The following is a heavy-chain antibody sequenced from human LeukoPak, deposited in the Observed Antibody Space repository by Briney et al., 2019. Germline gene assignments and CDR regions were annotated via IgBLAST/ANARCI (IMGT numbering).Heavy chain of an antibody. CDR3: ARAYTAMVYWFDP. V-gene: IGHV1-46*01. CDR2: INPSGGDT. J-gene: IGHJ5*02. Sequence: ASVKVSCKASGYTFTSYYMHWVRQAPGQGLEWMGIINPSGGDTSYAQKFQGRVTMTRVTSTSTVYMELSSLRSEDTAVYYCARAYTAMVYWFDPWGQGTLVTVSS. D-gene: IGHD5-18*01. CDR1: GYTFTSYY.